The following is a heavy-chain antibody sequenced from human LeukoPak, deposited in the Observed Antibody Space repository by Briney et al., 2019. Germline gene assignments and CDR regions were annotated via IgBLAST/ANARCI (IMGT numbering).Heavy chain of an antibody. CDR1: GFSFDKYT. CDR3: ARGSFSSTWFERYFFDS. J-gene: IGHJ4*02. V-gene: IGHV3-21*01. D-gene: IGHD6-13*01. CDR2: ISGSGLYI. Sequence: GSLRLSCAASGFSFDKYTMHWVRQAQGRGLEWVSSISGSGLYIFYGDSMKGRFTISRDNTKNSLFLQMNSLRAEDTSVYFCARGSFSSTWFERYFFDSWGQGTLVTVSA.